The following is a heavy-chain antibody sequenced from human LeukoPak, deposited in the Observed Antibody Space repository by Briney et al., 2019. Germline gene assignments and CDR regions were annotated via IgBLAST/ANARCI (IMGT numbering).Heavy chain of an antibody. CDR3: ARTRSQRYSSGWYYFDC. CDR2: ISYDRSKT. CDR1: GFTFSSYE. V-gene: IGHV3-30*03. J-gene: IGHJ4*02. D-gene: IGHD6-19*01. Sequence: PGGSLRLSCAASGFTFSSYEMHWVRQAPGKGLEWVAVISYDRSKTYYADSVKGRFTISRDNSQNTLYLQMNSLRAEDTALYYCARTRSQRYSSGWYYFDCWGQGTLVTVSS.